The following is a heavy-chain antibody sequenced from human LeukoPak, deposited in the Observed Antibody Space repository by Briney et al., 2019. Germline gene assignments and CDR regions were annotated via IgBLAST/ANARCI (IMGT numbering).Heavy chain of an antibody. CDR3: ARGSSRRITMIVVGNDAFDI. CDR2: IYHSGST. D-gene: IGHD3-22*01. J-gene: IGHJ3*02. Sequence: SETLSLTRTVSGYSISSGYYWGWIRQPPGKGLEWIGSIYHSGSTYYNPSLKSRVTISVDTSKNQFSLKLSSVTAADTAVYYCARGSSRRITMIVVGNDAFDIWGQGTMVTVSS. V-gene: IGHV4-38-2*02. CDR1: GYSISSGYY.